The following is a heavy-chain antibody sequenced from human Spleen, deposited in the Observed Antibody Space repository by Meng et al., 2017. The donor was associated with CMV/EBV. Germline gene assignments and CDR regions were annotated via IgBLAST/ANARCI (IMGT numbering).Heavy chain of an antibody. CDR2: IYVKSGDT. CDR1: GGTFSSYA. V-gene: IGHV1-2*02. J-gene: IGHJ1*01. D-gene: IGHD1-1*01. Sequence: KASGGTFSSYAISWVRQAPGQGLEWMGWIYVKSGDTEYAQKFQGRVTMTRDTSISTVYMELSRLRSDDTAVYYCARVIVTGRADFRHWGQGTLVTVSS. CDR3: ARVIVTGRADFRH.